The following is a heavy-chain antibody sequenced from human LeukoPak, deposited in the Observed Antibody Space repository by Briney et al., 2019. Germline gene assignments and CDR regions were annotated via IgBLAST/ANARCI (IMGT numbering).Heavy chain of an antibody. CDR1: GFTFDDYG. D-gene: IGHD6-19*01. CDR2: INWDGGST. J-gene: IGHJ3*02. V-gene: IGHV3-20*04. Sequence: PGGSLRLSCAASGFTFDDYGMSWVRQAPGKGLEWVSGINWDGGSTHYADSVKGRFTISRDNAKNSLYLQMNSLRAEDTALYYCAREMYSSGWLNAFDIWGQGTLVTVSS. CDR3: AREMYSSGWLNAFDI.